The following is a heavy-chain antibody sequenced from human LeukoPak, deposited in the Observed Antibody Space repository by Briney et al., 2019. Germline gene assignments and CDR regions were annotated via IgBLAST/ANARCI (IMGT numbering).Heavy chain of an antibody. Sequence: GGALRLSCTASGFTFSSYWMYWGRHVPGKGLGWVSRIDSSGIDTSYADSVKGGCTISRDNAKNSLYLQMNSLRAEDTAVYYCARGHCSGGSCYSVRPYYYYYYYMDVWGKGTTVTVSS. V-gene: IGHV3-74*01. D-gene: IGHD2-15*01. CDR3: ARGHCSGGSCYSVRPYYYYYYYMDV. CDR2: IDSSGIDT. J-gene: IGHJ6*03. CDR1: GFTFSSYW.